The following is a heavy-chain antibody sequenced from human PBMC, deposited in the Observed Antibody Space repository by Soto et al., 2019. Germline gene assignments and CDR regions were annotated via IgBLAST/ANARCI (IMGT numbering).Heavy chain of an antibody. CDR2: IIPMIGVA. V-gene: IGHV1-69*02. Sequence: QVQLVQSGAEVKKPGSSVKVSCKASRDTFSNYTINWVRQAPGQGLEWMGRIIPMIGVANYAQNFQGRITIVAGKSACTTYIDLSSLRSEDTVIYDGASLPRVMTTSGGVEYWGQGTVVTVAS. CDR1: RDTFSNYT. D-gene: IGHD3-16*01. CDR3: ASLPRVMTTSGGVEY. J-gene: IGHJ4*02.